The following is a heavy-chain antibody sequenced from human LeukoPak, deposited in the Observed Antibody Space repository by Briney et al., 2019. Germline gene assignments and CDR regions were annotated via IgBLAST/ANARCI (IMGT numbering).Heavy chain of an antibody. D-gene: IGHD6-13*01. CDR2: IYYSGST. Sequence: KPSETLSLTCTVSGGSITNSPYYWGWIRQPPGKGLEWIGNIYYSGSTYYSPSLKSRVSISVDTSKNQFSLKLSSVTAADTAVYYCARVEAAANLGYWGQGTLVTVSS. J-gene: IGHJ4*02. V-gene: IGHV4-39*01. CDR1: GGSITNSPYY. CDR3: ARVEAAANLGY.